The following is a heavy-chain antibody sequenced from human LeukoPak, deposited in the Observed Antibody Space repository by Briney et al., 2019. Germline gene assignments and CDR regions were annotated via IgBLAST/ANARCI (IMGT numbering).Heavy chain of an antibody. Sequence: SETLSLTCTVSGGSISSDYWSWIRQPPGKGLEWIGEINHSGSTNHNPSLKSRVTISVDTSKNQFSLKLSSVTAAGTVVYYCARLKDIVVVTAILPYYYMDVWGKGTTVTVSS. J-gene: IGHJ6*03. CDR3: ARLKDIVVVTAILPYYYMDV. CDR2: INHSGST. V-gene: IGHV4-34*01. D-gene: IGHD2-21*02. CDR1: GGSISSDY.